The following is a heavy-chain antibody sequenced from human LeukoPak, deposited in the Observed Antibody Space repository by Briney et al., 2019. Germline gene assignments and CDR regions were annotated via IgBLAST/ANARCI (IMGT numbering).Heavy chain of an antibody. V-gene: IGHV4-59*08. D-gene: IGHD2-2*01. Sequence: SETLSLTCTVSGASISGWYWSWIRQPPGKGLEWIGYVYGSGYTNYSPSLKSRVTMSIDTSKNNFSLKLTSVTAADTAVYYCVRHHKYCSSTSCYKVGDPTDAFAIWGLGTMVIVSS. CDR2: VYGSGYT. J-gene: IGHJ3*02. CDR3: VRHHKYCSSTSCYKVGDPTDAFAI. CDR1: GASISGWY.